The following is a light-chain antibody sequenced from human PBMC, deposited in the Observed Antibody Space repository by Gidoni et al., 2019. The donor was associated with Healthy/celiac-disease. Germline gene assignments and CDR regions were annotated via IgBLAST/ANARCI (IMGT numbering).Light chain of an antibody. CDR1: QSISSY. CDR2: AAS. V-gene: IGKV1-39*01. CDR3: QQSYSTPCT. J-gene: IGKJ2*02. Sequence: DIQMTKSPSSLSASVGDRVTITCRASQSISSYLNWYQQKPGKAPKLRIYAASSLQSGVPSRFSGSGSGTDFTLTISSLQPEDFATYFCQQSYSTPCTFGQGTKLEIK.